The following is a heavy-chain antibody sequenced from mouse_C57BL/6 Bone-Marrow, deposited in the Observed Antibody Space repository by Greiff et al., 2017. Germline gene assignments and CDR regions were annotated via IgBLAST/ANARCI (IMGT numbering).Heavy chain of an antibody. D-gene: IGHD1-1*01. CDR3: ARDRSYYGSSHGYFDV. Sequence: EVQRVESGGGLVKPGGSLKLSCAASGFTFSSYAMSWVRQTPEKRLEWVATISDGGSYTYYPDNVKGRFTISRDNAKNNLYLQMSHLKSEDTAMYYCARDRSYYGSSHGYFDVWGTGTTVTVSS. V-gene: IGHV5-4*01. J-gene: IGHJ1*03. CDR2: ISDGGSYT. CDR1: GFTFSSYA.